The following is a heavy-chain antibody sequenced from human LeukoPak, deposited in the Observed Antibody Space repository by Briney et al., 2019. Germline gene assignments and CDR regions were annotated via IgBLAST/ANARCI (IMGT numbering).Heavy chain of an antibody. CDR3: ARDWDFWSGYCDY. J-gene: IGHJ4*02. CDR1: GFIFSNYA. Sequence: GGSLRPSCAASGFIFSNYAMHWVRQAPGKGLEWVAVISYDGSNKYYADSVKGRFIISRDNSKNTLYLQMSSLRVEDTAVYYCARDWDFWSGYCDYWGQGTLVTVSS. V-gene: IGHV3-30-3*01. D-gene: IGHD3-3*01. CDR2: ISYDGSNK.